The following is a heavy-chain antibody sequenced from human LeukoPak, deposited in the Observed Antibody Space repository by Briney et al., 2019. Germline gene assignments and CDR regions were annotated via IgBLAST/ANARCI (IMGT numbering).Heavy chain of an antibody. Sequence: SETLSVTCTVSGGSITSSYYWSWIRQPPGKGPEWIAYVYYTGRTLYNPSLESRVTISVDTSKTQISLKLTSVTAADTAVYYCARHMSVSYDAFDLWGRGTPVTVSS. V-gene: IGHV4-59*08. CDR3: ARHMSVSYDAFDL. CDR1: GGSITSSYY. CDR2: VYYTGRT. D-gene: IGHD3-10*01. J-gene: IGHJ3*01.